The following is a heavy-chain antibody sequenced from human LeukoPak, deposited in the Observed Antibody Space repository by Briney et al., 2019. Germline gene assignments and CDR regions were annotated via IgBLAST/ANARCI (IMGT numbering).Heavy chain of an antibody. CDR3: ARDPAQNYYDSSGQGTGY. Sequence: QPGGSLRLSCAASGFTFSSYWMSWVRQAPGKGLEWVANIKQDGSEKYYVDSVKGRFTISRDNAKNSLYLQMNSLRAEDTAVYYCARDPAQNYYDSSGQGTGYWGQGTLVTVSS. D-gene: IGHD3-22*01. V-gene: IGHV3-7*01. J-gene: IGHJ4*02. CDR1: GFTFSSYW. CDR2: IKQDGSEK.